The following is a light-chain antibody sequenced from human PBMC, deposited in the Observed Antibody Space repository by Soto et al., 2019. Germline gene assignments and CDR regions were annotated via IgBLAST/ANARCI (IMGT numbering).Light chain of an antibody. Sequence: HSALTQPASVSGSPGQSITISCTGTSGDVGAYNFVSWYQQHPGKAPKLIVYHVSHRPSGFSSPFSGSKSGNSASLTISGLHSEYEADYYCSSYAGSDTFVFGTGTKVTVL. CDR1: SGDVGAYNF. V-gene: IGLV2-14*03. CDR3: SSYAGSDTFV. J-gene: IGLJ1*01. CDR2: HVS.